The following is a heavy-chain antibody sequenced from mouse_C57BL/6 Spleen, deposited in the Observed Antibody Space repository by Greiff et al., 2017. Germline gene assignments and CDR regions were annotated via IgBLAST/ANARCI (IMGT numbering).Heavy chain of an antibody. V-gene: IGHV1-64*01. CDR1: GYTFTSYW. CDR2: IHPSSGST. Sequence: VQLQQPGAELVKPGASVKLSCKASGYTFTSYWMHWVKQRPGQGLEWIGMIHPSSGSTNYNEKFKSKATLTVDKSSSTAYMQLSSLTSEDSAVYYCARPLLWRLQASFDVWGTGTTVTVSS. J-gene: IGHJ1*03. CDR3: ARPLLWRLQASFDV. D-gene: IGHD2-13*01.